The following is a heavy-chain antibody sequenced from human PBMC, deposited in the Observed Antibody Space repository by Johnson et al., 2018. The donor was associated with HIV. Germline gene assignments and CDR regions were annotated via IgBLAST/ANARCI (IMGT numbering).Heavy chain of an antibody. V-gene: IGHV3-9*01. CDR1: KFTFSNCA. Sequence: VQLVESGGDLVQPGGSLRLSCEASKFTFSNCAMNWVRQAPGKGLEWVSFISWNSGSIGYADSVKGRFTISRDNAKSSLYLQMNSLRAEDTAFYYCAKNREMATIRVAFDIWGQGTMVTVSS. CDR2: ISWNSGSI. J-gene: IGHJ3*02. CDR3: AKNREMATIRVAFDI. D-gene: IGHD5-24*01.